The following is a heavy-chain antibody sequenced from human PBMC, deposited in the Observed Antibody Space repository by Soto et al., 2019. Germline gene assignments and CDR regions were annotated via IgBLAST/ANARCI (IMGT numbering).Heavy chain of an antibody. Sequence: QVQLVESGGGVVQPGTSLRLSCVGSGFTFRSFVIHWVRQAPGKGLEWVALTSYDGSNKYYDDSVKGRFTISRDNSTNTVDLQIDSLRLADTAPYYCARWGTTGALDVWGQGTLVSVSS. V-gene: IGHV3-30*19. D-gene: IGHD3-16*01. CDR3: ARWGTTGALDV. CDR2: TSYDGSNK. CDR1: GFTFRSFV. J-gene: IGHJ4*02.